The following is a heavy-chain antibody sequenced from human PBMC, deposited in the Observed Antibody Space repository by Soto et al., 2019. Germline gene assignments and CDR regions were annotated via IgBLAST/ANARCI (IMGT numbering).Heavy chain of an antibody. D-gene: IGHD3-3*01. CDR2: CYWDDDK. Sequence: QITLNESGPTVVRPTETLTLTCRFSGFSLTTSGVGVGWVRQSPGKAPEGLALCYWDDDKRYSESLKSSLTITTDTSNSLLVLAVANVGPTDTAASYFAHRVLRTVFGLSTTTAIYFVFWAQRTPVAVSS. J-gene: IGHJ4*02. CDR3: AHRVLRTVFGLSTTTAIYFVF. V-gene: IGHV2-5*02. CDR1: GFSLTTSGVG.